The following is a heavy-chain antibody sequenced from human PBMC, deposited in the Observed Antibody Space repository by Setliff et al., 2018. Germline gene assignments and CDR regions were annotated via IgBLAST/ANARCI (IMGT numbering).Heavy chain of an antibody. D-gene: IGHD1-26*01. CDR2: INTYTGSP. J-gene: IGHJ3*02. V-gene: IGHV7-4-1*02. Sequence: GASVKVSCKVSGYTFTVYTMNWVRQAPGQGLEWMGWINTYTGSPTYAQGFTGRFVFSLDTSVSTAYLQISSLKGEDTAVYYCARAHSGSDFHDPFDIWGQGTMVTVSS. CDR1: GYTFTVYT. CDR3: ARAHSGSDFHDPFDI.